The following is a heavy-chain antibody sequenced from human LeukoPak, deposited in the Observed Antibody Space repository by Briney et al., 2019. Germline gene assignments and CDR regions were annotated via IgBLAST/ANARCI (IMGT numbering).Heavy chain of an antibody. Sequence: PSETLSLTCTVSGGSISSGSYYWSWIRQPAGKGLEWIGRIYTSGSTNYNPPLKSRVTISVDTSKNQFSLKLSSVTAADTAVYYCAKEGLLRYFDWLSTHFDYWGQGTLVTVSS. V-gene: IGHV4-61*02. CDR2: IYTSGST. CDR1: GGSISSGSYY. CDR3: AKEGLLRYFDWLSTHFDY. J-gene: IGHJ4*02. D-gene: IGHD3-9*01.